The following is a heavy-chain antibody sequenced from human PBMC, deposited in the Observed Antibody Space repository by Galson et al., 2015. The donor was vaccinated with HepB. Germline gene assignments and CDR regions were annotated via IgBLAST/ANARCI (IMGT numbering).Heavy chain of an antibody. D-gene: IGHD6-19*01. CDR2: INSDGSST. V-gene: IGHV3-74*01. Sequence: SLRLSCAASGFTFSTYRMHWVRQAPGKGLVWVSRINSDGSSTTYADSVKGRFTISRDNAKNTPYLQMNSLRAEDTAVYYCARARIAVAGFDYWGQGTLVTVSS. CDR1: GFTFSTYR. J-gene: IGHJ4*02. CDR3: ARARIAVAGFDY.